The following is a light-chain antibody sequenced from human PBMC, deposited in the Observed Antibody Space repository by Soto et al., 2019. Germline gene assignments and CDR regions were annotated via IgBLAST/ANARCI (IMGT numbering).Light chain of an antibody. V-gene: IGKV3-20*01. Sequence: EIVLTQSPGTLSVSPGERATLSCRASQSISSSSLAGYRQKPGQAPRLLIYGASSRATGIPDRFSGSGSGTDFTLTISRLEPEEFAVYYCQQYGNAPFTFGPGTKVDIK. CDR1: QSISSSS. CDR2: GAS. J-gene: IGKJ3*01. CDR3: QQYGNAPFT.